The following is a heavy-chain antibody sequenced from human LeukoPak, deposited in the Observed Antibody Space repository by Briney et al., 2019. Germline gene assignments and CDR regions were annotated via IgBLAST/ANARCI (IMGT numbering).Heavy chain of an antibody. J-gene: IGHJ4*02. CDR1: GGSISSYY. V-gene: IGHV4-59*01. Sequence: SETLSLTCTVSGGSISSYYWSWIRQPPGKGLEWIGYIYYSGSTNYNPSLKSRVTISVDTSKNQFFLKLSSVTAADTAVYYCARAPYGSGSYYPFDYWGQGTLVTVSS. CDR2: IYYSGST. CDR3: ARAPYGSGSYYPFDY. D-gene: IGHD3-10*01.